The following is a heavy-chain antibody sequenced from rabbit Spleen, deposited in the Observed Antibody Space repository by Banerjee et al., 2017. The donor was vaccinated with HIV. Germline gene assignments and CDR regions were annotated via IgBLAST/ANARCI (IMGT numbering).Heavy chain of an antibody. D-gene: IGHD4-1*01. CDR3: ARDGYSRGWGIILYYFNL. V-gene: IGHV1S45*01. J-gene: IGHJ4*01. CDR1: GFSFGDRDV. CDR2: INTATGKA. Sequence: QEQLVESGGGLVQPTGSLTLTCKASGFSFGDRDVMCWVRQAPGKGLEWIACINTATGKAVYASWAKGRFTFSKTSSTTVTLQMTSLTAADTAAYFCARDGYSRGWGIILYYFNLWGPGTLVTVS.